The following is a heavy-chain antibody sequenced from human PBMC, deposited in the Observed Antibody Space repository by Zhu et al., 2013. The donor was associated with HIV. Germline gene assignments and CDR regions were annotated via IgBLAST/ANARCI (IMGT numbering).Heavy chain of an antibody. D-gene: IGHD6-25*01. V-gene: IGHV1-69*06. J-gene: IGHJ5*02. Sequence: QVQLVQSGAEVKKPGSSVKVSCKASGGTFSSYAISWVRQAPGQGLEWMGGIIPIFGTANYAQKFQGRVTITADKSTSTAYMELSSLRSEDTAVYYCARVPAAGDSTLYNWFDPWGQGTLVTVSS. CDR2: IIPIFGTA. CDR1: GGTFSSYA. CDR3: ARVPAAGDSTLYNWFDP.